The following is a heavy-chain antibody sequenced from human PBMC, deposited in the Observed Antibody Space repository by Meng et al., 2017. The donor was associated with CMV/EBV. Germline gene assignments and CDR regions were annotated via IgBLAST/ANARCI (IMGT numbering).Heavy chain of an antibody. Sequence: SETLSLTCTVSGGSISSSGYYWGWIRQPPGKGLEWIGSIYSGVTTSYNPSLKSRVTVSVDTSKNQFSLKLSSVTAADTAVYYCARDIRVRRSHYYDGSGYQKYSFDHWGQGTLVTVSS. CDR2: IYSGVTT. V-gene: IGHV4-39*07. CDR1: GGSISSSGYY. CDR3: ARDIRVRRSHYYDGSGYQKYSFDH. D-gene: IGHD3-22*01. J-gene: IGHJ4*02.